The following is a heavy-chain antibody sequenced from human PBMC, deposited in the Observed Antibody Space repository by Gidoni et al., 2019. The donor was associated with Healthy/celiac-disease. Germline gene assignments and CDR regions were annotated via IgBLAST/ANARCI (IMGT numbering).Heavy chain of an antibody. D-gene: IGHD3-10*02. V-gene: IGHV3-23*01. CDR3: AKDSQVITMLGSWFDP. Sequence: EVQLLESGGGLVQPGGSLGLSCSACGFAFSSYAMSWVRQAPGKGLEWVSAISGSGGSTYYADSVKGRFTISRDNSKNTLYLQMNSLRAEDTAVYYCAKDSQVITMLGSWFDPWGQGTLVTVSS. CDR2: ISGSGGST. CDR1: GFAFSSYA. J-gene: IGHJ5*02.